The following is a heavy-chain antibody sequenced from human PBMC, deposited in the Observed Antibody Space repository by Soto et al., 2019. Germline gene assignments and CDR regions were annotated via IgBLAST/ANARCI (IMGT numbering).Heavy chain of an antibody. D-gene: IGHD6-13*01. V-gene: IGHV4-39*01. CDR3: AAETSSAGHY. Sequence: PSGTLSLTCTVSSGSISSSTYHWAWIRQPPGKGLEWIGSIYFSGTTYYSPSLKTRVTLFVDTSKNQFSLKLTSVTAADTAVYYCAAETSSAGHYCGQGTLVT. J-gene: IGHJ4*02. CDR2: IYFSGTT. CDR1: SGSISSSTYH.